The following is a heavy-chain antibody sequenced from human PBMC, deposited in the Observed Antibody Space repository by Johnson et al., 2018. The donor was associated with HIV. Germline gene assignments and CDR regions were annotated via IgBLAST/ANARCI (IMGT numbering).Heavy chain of an antibody. CDR3: AKDNSYGDLRDAFDI. V-gene: IGHV3-30*02. CDR1: GFTFSSYG. J-gene: IGHJ3*02. D-gene: IGHD4-17*01. CDR2: IRYDGSNK. Sequence: QVQLVESGGGVVQPGRSLRLSCAASGFTFSSYGMHWVRQAPGKGLEWVAFIRYDGSNKYYADSVKGRFTISRDNSKNTLYLQMNSLRAEDTAVYYCAKDNSYGDLRDAFDIWGQGTMVTVSS.